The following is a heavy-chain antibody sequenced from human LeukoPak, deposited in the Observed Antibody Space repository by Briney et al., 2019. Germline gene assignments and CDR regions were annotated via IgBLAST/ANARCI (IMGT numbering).Heavy chain of an antibody. CDR3: ARSPNYKGYFDY. CDR2: ISSFSSTI. V-gene: IGHV3-48*04. CDR1: GLTFSNYW. J-gene: IGHJ4*02. D-gene: IGHD3-10*01. Sequence: PGGSLRVSCAASGLTFSNYWMSWVRQGPGKGLEWVSYISSFSSTIYYADSVMGRFTISRDNAKNSLYLQMSSLRAEDTAVYYCARSPNYKGYFDYWGREPWSPSPQ.